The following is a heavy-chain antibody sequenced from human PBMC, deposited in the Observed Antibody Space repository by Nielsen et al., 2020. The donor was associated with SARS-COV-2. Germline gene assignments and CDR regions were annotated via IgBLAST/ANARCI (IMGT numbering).Heavy chain of an antibody. Sequence: GESLKISCAASGFTFSSYGMHWVRQAPGKGLEWVAVISYDGSNKYYADSVKGRFTISRDNSKNTLYLQMNSLRAEDTAVYYCAKDLSVVAAVGPFDYWGQGTLVTVSS. J-gene: IGHJ4*02. CDR2: ISYDGSNK. V-gene: IGHV3-30*18. CDR1: GFTFSSYG. CDR3: AKDLSVVAAVGPFDY. D-gene: IGHD6-13*01.